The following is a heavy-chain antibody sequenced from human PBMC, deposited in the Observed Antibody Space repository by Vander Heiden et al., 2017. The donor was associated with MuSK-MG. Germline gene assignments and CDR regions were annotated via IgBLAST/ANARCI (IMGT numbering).Heavy chain of an antibody. CDR1: GFNFQSYA. D-gene: IGHD3-16*01. V-gene: IGHV3-23*01. Sequence: EVQLLESGGGLVQPGGSLRLSCAASGFNFQSYAMNWVRPAPGKGLEWVSVIASNGGSTFYADSVKGRFTISRDNSNNRLYLQMNSLRAEDTAVYYCAKDAPPVVATNGNYGCAFDIWGQGTTVTVSS. J-gene: IGHJ3*02. CDR2: IASNGGST. CDR3: AKDAPPVVATNGNYGCAFDI.